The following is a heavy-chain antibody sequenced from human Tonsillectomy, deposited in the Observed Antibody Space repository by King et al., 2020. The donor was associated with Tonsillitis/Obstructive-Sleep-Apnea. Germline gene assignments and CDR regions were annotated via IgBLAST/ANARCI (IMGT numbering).Heavy chain of an antibody. J-gene: IGHJ4*02. CDR2: INNSGGST. Sequence: VQPVESGGGLVQPGGSLRLSCAASGFTFSSYAMSWVRQAPGKGLEWVSTINNSGGSTYYADSVKGRFTISRDNSKNTLYLQMNSLRAEDTAVYYCAKMRGYCSSGSCWGLDYWGQGALVTVSS. CDR3: AKMRGYCSSGSCWGLDY. D-gene: IGHD2-15*01. CDR1: GFTFSSYA. V-gene: IGHV3-23*04.